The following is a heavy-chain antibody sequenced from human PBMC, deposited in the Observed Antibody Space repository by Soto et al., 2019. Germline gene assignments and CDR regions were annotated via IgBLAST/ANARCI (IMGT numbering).Heavy chain of an antibody. D-gene: IGHD3-10*01. CDR1: GFTFSSYS. CDR2: ISSSSSTI. V-gene: IGHV3-48*02. J-gene: IGHJ3*02. CDR3: ARDGYYYGSGSYDPLDI. Sequence: GESLKISCAASGFTFSSYSMNWVRQAPGKGLEWVSYISSSSSTIYYADSVKGRFTISRDNAKNSLYLQMNSLRDEDTAVYYCARDGYYYGSGSYDPLDIWGQGTMVTVSS.